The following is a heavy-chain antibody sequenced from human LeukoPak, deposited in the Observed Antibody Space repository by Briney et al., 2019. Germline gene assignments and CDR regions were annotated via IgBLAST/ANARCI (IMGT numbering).Heavy chain of an antibody. V-gene: IGHV4-34*01. CDR2: INHSGST. CDR1: GGSFSGYY. J-gene: IGHJ4*02. Sequence: PSETLSLTCAVYGGSFSGYYWSWIRQPPGKGLEWIGEINHSGSTNYIPSLKSRVTISVDTSKNQFSLKLSSVTAADTAVYYCARGLYSSSRTARYWGQGTLVTVSS. D-gene: IGHD6-13*01. CDR3: ARGLYSSSRTARY.